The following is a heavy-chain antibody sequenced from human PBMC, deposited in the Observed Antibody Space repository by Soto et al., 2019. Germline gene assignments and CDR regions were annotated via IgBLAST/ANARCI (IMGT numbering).Heavy chain of an antibody. CDR1: GFTFSSYG. Sequence: QVQLVESGGGVVQPGRSLRLSCAASGFTFSSYGMHWVRQAPGKGLEWVAVIWYDGSNKYYADSVKGRFTITRDNSKNTLYLKMNSLRAEGTAVYYCARVLSGSYDGFDYWGQGTLVTVSS. V-gene: IGHV3-33*01. CDR3: ARVLSGSYDGFDY. J-gene: IGHJ4*02. D-gene: IGHD1-26*01. CDR2: IWYDGSNK.